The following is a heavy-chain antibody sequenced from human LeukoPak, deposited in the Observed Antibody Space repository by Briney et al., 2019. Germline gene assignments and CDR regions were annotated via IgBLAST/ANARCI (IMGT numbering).Heavy chain of an antibody. Sequence: GGSLRLSCAASGFTFSSYAMHWVRQAPGKGLEWVAVISYDGSNKYYADSVKGRFTISRDNSKNTLYLQMNSLRAEDTAVYYCARDYGYYYVSSGYYYFHYYGMDVWGQGTTVTVSS. CDR2: ISYDGSNK. J-gene: IGHJ6*02. D-gene: IGHD3-22*01. V-gene: IGHV3-30*04. CDR3: ARDYGYYYVSSGYYYFHYYGMDV. CDR1: GFTFSSYA.